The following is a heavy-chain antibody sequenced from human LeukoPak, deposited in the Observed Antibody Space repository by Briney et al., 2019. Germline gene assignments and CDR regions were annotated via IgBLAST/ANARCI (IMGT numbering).Heavy chain of an antibody. J-gene: IGHJ5*02. V-gene: IGHV3-30*03. CDR3: ARWARYCSSGSCYSWFDP. Sequence: GGSLRLSCAASGFTFSSYGMHWVRQAPGKGLEWVAVISYDGSNKYYADSVKGRFTISRDNSKNTLYLQMNSLRVDDTAVYYCARWARYCSSGSCYSWFDPWGQGTLVTVSS. D-gene: IGHD2-15*01. CDR2: ISYDGSNK. CDR1: GFTFSSYG.